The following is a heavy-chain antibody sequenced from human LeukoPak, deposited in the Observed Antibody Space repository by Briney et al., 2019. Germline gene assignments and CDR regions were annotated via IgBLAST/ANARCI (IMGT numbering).Heavy chain of an antibody. CDR1: GFTFSGYA. D-gene: IGHD3-9*01. V-gene: IGHV3-23*01. Sequence: PGGSLRLSCAASGFTFSGYAMSWVRQSPGKGLEWVSAISGGGGTTYYAYYADSVKGRFTISRDNSKNTLYLLMNSLRAEDTAVYYCAKFYDTLTGYIDYWGQGTLVTVSS. CDR3: AKFYDTLTGYIDY. J-gene: IGHJ4*02. CDR2: ISGGGGTTYYA.